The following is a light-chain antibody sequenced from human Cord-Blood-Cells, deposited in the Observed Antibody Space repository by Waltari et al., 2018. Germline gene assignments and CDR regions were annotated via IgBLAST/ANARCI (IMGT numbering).Light chain of an antibody. CDR3: NSLDSSGNHLV. CDR2: GKN. V-gene: IGLV3-19*01. CDR1: SPRSYY. J-gene: IGLJ1*01. Sequence: SSELTPDPAVSVALGQTVRITCQGDSPRSYYASWYQQKPGQAPVLVIYGKNNRPSGIPDRFSGSSSGNTASLTITGAQAEYEADYYCNSLDSSGNHLVFGTGTKVTVL.